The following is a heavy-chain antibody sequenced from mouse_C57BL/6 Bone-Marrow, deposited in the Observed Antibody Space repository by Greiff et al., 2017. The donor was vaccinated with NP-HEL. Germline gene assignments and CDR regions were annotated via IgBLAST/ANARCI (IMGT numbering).Heavy chain of an antibody. Sequence: EVKLVESGGGLVQPGESLKLSCESNEYEFPSHDMSWVRKTPEKRLELVATINSDGGSTYYPDTMERRFIISRDNTKKTLYLQMSSLRSEDTALYYCARHITTVVDPYFDVWGTGTTVTVSS. CDR1: EYEFPSHD. J-gene: IGHJ1*03. V-gene: IGHV5-2*01. CDR3: ARHITTVVDPYFDV. D-gene: IGHD1-1*01. CDR2: INSDGGST.